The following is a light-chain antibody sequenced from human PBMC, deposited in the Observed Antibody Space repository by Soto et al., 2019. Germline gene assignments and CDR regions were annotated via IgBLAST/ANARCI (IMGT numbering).Light chain of an antibody. CDR3: HQDFDLPLT. Sequence: EIVMTQSPVTLSLSPGDRATLSCRASQSLSNTYISWYQQKPGQAPRLLIYGASTRATGIPARFSGSGSGTDFTLTISSLQPADFVLYYCHQDFDLPLTFGGGTKVEIK. J-gene: IGKJ4*01. V-gene: IGKV3D-7*01. CDR1: QSLSNTY. CDR2: GAS.